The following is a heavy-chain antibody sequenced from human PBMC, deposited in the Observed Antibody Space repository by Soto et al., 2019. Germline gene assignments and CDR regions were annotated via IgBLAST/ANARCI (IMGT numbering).Heavy chain of an antibody. CDR2: IFSSGSP. J-gene: IGHJ4*02. CDR3: AREGSYSAYNFARGIQLWSLEF. D-gene: IGHD5-12*01. Sequence: SGRLAITCTVSGATMKTLYGSWVRQPAGKGLVWIGPIFSSGSPSLNPSLESRVAMSVDTSKNHFSLNLRSVTAADMAVYYCAREGSYSAYNFARGIQLWSLEFWGQGDLVNGSA. CDR1: GATMKTLY. V-gene: IGHV4-4*07.